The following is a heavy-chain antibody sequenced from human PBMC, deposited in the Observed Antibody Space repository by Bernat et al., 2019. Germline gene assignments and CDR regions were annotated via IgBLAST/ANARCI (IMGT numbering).Heavy chain of an antibody. CDR2: LYTSGNT. D-gene: IGHD4-17*01. J-gene: IGHJ4*02. Sequence: QVQLQESGPGLVKPSQTLSLTCTVSGGSISSGSSYWSWIRQPAGKGLEWIGRLYTSGNTAYNPSLESRVTISVDTSNNQFSLRLSSVTAADTAVYFCTRYPNYGEPPDCWGQGTLVTVSS. CDR1: GGSISSGSSY. CDR3: TRYPNYGEPPDC. V-gene: IGHV4-61*02.